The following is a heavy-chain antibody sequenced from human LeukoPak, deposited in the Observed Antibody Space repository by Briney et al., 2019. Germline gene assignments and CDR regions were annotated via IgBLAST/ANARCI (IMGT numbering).Heavy chain of an antibody. V-gene: IGHV4-39*07. Sequence: PSETLSLTCTVSGGSISSSSYYWGWIRQPPGKGLEWIGSICYSGSTYYNPSLKSRVTISVDTSKNQFSLKLISVTAADTAVYYCARVSETAYYYGSGSYYNYFDSWGQGTLVTVSS. CDR3: ARVSETAYYYGSGSYYNYFDS. D-gene: IGHD3-10*01. J-gene: IGHJ4*02. CDR1: GGSISSSSYY. CDR2: ICYSGST.